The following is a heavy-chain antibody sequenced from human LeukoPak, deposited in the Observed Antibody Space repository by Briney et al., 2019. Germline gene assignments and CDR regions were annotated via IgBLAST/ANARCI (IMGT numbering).Heavy chain of an antibody. J-gene: IGHJ4*02. CDR1: GYSISSGYY. D-gene: IGHD3-22*01. CDR2: IYHSGST. V-gene: IGHV4-38-2*02. Sequence: PSETLSLTCTVSGYSISSGYYWGWIRQPPGKGLEWIGSIYHSGSTYYNPSLKSRVTISVDTSKNQFSLKLSSVTAADTAVYYCARDAVYYDSSGYPDYWGQGTLVTVSS. CDR3: ARDAVYYDSSGYPDY.